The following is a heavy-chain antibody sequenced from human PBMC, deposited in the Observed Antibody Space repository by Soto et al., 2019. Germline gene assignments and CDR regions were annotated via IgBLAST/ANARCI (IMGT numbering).Heavy chain of an antibody. CDR3: AREGSGYNF. D-gene: IGHD5-12*01. CDR2: IVPVFGRP. CDR1: GGSCSNFG. J-gene: IGHJ4*02. Sequence: SVKVSCKASGGSCSNFGISGVRQAPGQGLEWMGGIVPVFGRPNYAQRFRGRLTITADESTSTGYMELISLRSDDTAVYYCAREGSGYNFWGQGTQVTVSS. V-gene: IGHV1-69*13.